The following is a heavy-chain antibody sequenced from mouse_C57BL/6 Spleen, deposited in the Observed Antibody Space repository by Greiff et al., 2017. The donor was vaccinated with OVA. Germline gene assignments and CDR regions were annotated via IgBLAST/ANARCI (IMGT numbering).Heavy chain of an antibody. CDR3: ARDWGITTVVARAMDY. V-gene: IGHV3-6*01. D-gene: IGHD1-1*01. CDR1: GYSITSGYY. J-gene: IGHJ4*01. CDR2: ISYDGSN. Sequence: VQLKQSGPGLVKPSQSLSLTCSVTGYSITSGYYWNWIRQFPGNKLEWMGYISYDGSNNYNPSLKNRISITRDTSKNQFFLKLNSVTTEDTATYYCARDWGITTVVARAMDYWGQGTSVTVSS.